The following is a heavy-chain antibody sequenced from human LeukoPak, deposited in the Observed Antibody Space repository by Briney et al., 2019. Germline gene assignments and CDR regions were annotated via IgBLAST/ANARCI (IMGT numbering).Heavy chain of an antibody. J-gene: IGHJ4*02. CDR3: ARHYTNYDILTGYDY. CDR1: GXSFTNYW. V-gene: IGHV5-51*01. CDR2: IYPGDSDS. D-gene: IGHD3-9*01. Sequence: HGESLKISFKGSGXSFTNYWIGWVRQMPGKGLEWMGIIYPGDSDSRYSPSFQGQVTISADKSISTAYLQWSSLKASDTAMYYCARHYTNYDILTGYDYWGQGTLVTVPS.